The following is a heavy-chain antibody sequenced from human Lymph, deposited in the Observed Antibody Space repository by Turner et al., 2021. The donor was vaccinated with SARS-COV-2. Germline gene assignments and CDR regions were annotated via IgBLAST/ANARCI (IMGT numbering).Heavy chain of an antibody. CDR3: ARVVGGFGELGYYYYYGMDV. CDR2: IIPILSIA. V-gene: IGHV1-69*10. D-gene: IGHD3-10*01. Sequence: QVQLVQSGAEVKKPGSSVQVSCKASGGTFSSYAISWVRQAPGKGLEGMGGIIPILSIATYAKKCQGRVTITADKSTSTADMELSSRRSEETAVFYCARVVGGFGELGYYYYYGMDVWGQGTTVTVSS. J-gene: IGHJ6*02. CDR1: GGTFSSYA.